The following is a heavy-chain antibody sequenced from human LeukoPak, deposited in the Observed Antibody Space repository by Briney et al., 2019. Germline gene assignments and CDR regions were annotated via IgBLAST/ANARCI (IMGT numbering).Heavy chain of an antibody. CDR2: IYYSGST. V-gene: IGHV4-39*01. CDR3: ARKYSSNWYFFDY. Sequence: SETLSLTCTVSGDSISSSSYYWGWIRQPPGKGLEWIGSIYYSGSTYYNPYLKSRVTISVVTSKNQFSLKLRSVTAADTAVYYCARKYSSNWYFFDYWGQGTLVTVSS. J-gene: IGHJ4*02. D-gene: IGHD6-13*01. CDR1: GDSISSSSYY.